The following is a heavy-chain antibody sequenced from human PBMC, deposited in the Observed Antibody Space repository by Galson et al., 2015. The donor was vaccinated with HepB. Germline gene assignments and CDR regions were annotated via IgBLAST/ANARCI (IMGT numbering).Heavy chain of an antibody. J-gene: IGHJ3*01. V-gene: IGHV3-23*01. CDR3: AKDLDYYDSSTGD. Sequence: SLRLSCAASGFTFSSYAMSWVRQAPGKGLAWVSGISGSGGSTYYADSVKGRLTISRDNSKNTLYLKMNSLRAEDTAVYYCAKDLDYYDSSTGDRGQGTMVTVSS. CDR2: ISGSGGST. D-gene: IGHD3-22*01. CDR1: GFTFSSYA.